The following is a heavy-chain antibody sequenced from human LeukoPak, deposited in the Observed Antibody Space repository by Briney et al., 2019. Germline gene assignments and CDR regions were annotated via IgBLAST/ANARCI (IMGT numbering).Heavy chain of an antibody. V-gene: IGHV1-18*01. CDR2: ISAYNGDT. CDR1: VYTFSSSG. CDR3: ARSRWLQLLGRQ. Sequence: ASVKVSSKAAVYTFSSSGMISVPQAPGQGLEWMGWISAYNGDTNYAQKLQGRVTMTTDTSTSTAYMELRSLRSDDTAVYYCARSRWLQLLGRQWGRGTLVTVSS. J-gene: IGHJ4*02. D-gene: IGHD5-24*01.